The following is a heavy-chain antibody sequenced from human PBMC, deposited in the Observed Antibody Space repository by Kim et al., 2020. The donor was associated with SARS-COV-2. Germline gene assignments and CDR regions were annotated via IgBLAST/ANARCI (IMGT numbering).Heavy chain of an antibody. J-gene: IGHJ4*02. Sequence: GGSLRLSCAASGFTFSSYGMSWVRQAPGKGLEWVSAISGSGGSTYYADSVKGRFTISRDNSKNTLYLQMNSLRAEDTAVYYCAKDPYYYDSSCYYPFDYWGQGTLVTVSS. CDR3: AKDPYYYDSSCYYPFDY. CDR1: GFTFSSYG. V-gene: IGHV3-23*01. CDR2: ISGSGGST. D-gene: IGHD3-22*01.